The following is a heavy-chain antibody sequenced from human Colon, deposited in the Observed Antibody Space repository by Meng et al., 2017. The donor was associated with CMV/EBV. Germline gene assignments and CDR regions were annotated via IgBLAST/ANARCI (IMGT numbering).Heavy chain of an antibody. CDR2: CVGNGFNT. Sequence: AITFITYAMRGCGQHPGKGLEWVSGCVGNGFNTYYADSVKGRFTISRDTSKNTLYLEMNSLRVEDTAVYYCAKDFHSSGWFGGTFDYWGQGTLVTVSS. D-gene: IGHD6-19*01. CDR1: AITFITYA. CDR3: AKDFHSSGWFGGTFDY. J-gene: IGHJ4*02. V-gene: IGHV3-23*01.